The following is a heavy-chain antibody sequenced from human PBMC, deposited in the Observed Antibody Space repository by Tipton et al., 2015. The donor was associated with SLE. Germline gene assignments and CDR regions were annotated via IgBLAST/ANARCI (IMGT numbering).Heavy chain of an antibody. CDR1: GFTFDDFA. CDR2: ISWHSGSI. Sequence: SLRLSCAASGFTFDDFAMHWVRQAPGKGLEWVSGISWHSGSIGYADSVQGRFTISRDNAKNSLYLQMNSLRPEDTALYYCAKDRSGWNGLHFVYWGQGTLVTVSS. D-gene: IGHD6-19*01. J-gene: IGHJ4*02. CDR3: AKDRSGWNGLHFVY. V-gene: IGHV3-9*01.